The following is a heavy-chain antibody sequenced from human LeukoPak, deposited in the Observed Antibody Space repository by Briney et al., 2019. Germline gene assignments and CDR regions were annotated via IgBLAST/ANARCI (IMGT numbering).Heavy chain of an antibody. Sequence: PSDTLSLTCTVSGGYISSYYWSWLRQSPGKGLEWIGYIYSTGSTNHNPFLKSRVNISLDTSKNQFSLNLTSVTAADTAFYYCARHGSRMSPSTIWGQGTVVTVSS. J-gene: IGHJ3*02. V-gene: IGHV4-59*08. CDR1: GGYISSYY. CDR3: ARHGSRMSPSTI. D-gene: IGHD2-2*03. CDR2: IYSTGST.